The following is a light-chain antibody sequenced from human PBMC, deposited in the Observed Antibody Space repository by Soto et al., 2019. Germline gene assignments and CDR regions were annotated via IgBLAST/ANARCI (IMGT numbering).Light chain of an antibody. J-gene: IGKJ1*01. Sequence: DIQMTQSPSTLSASVGDRVTITCRSSQSISFWLAWYQQKPGKASKLLIYDASTLYSGVPSRFSGSRSGTEFTLTISSLQPDDFASYYCQQSYTSWWTFGQGTKVEIK. CDR2: DAS. V-gene: IGKV1-5*01. CDR3: QQSYTSWWT. CDR1: QSISFW.